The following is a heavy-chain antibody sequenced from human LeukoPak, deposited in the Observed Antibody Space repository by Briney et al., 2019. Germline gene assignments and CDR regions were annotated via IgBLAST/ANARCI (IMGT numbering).Heavy chain of an antibody. CDR2: INHSGST. V-gene: IGHV4-34*01. D-gene: IGHD6-19*01. CDR1: GGSFSGYY. Sequence: PSETLSLTCAVYGGSFSGYYWSWIRQPPGKGLEWIGEINHSGSTNYNPSLKSRVTISVDTSKNQFSLKLSSVTAADTAVYYCARGGGRAVAGTTEWFDPGAREPWSPSPQ. J-gene: IGHJ5*02. CDR3: ARGGGRAVAGTTEWFDP.